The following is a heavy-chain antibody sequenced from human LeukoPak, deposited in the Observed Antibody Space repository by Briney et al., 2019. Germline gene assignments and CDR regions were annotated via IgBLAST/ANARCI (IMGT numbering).Heavy chain of an antibody. CDR2: IYYSGST. Sequence: PSETLSLTCTVSGGSISSSSYYWGWIRQPPGKGLEWIGSIYYSGSTYYNPSLKSRVTISVDTSKNQFSLKLSSVTAADTAVYYCARGVRYFDLWGRGTLVTVSS. CDR3: ARGVRYFDL. V-gene: IGHV4-39*01. CDR1: GGSISSSSYY. J-gene: IGHJ2*01.